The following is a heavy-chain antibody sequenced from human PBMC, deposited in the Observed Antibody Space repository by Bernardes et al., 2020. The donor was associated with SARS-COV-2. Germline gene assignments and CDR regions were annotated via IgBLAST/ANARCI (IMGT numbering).Heavy chain of an antibody. D-gene: IGHD6-19*01. V-gene: IGHV3-23*01. CDR2: ISGRGDNT. Sequence: GGSLRLSCAASGFTFSTSAMNWVRQAPGKGLEWVSAISGRGDNTYYADSVKGRFTTSRDNSKNTLYLQMNSLRADDTAVYYCANFPGYSSGGKGDLHDYWGQGTLVTVSS. CDR1: GFTFSTSA. J-gene: IGHJ4*02. CDR3: ANFPGYSSGGKGDLHDY.